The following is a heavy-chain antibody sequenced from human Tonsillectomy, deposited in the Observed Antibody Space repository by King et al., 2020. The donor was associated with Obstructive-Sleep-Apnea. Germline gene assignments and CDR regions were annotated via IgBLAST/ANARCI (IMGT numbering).Heavy chain of an antibody. CDR2: IRSKAYGGTT. Sequence: VQLVESGGGLVQPGRSLRLSCTASGFTFGDYAMSWFRQAPGKGLEWVSFIRSKAYGGTTEYAASVKGRFTISRDDSKSITYLQMNSLKTEDTAVYFFTSATYDTSGYYRDYWGQGTLVTVSS. CDR1: GFTFGDYA. V-gene: IGHV3-49*03. J-gene: IGHJ4*02. CDR3: TSATYDTSGYYRDY. D-gene: IGHD3-22*01.